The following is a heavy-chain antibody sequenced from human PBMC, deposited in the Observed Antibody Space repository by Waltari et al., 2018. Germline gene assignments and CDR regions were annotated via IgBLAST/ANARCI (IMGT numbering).Heavy chain of an antibody. D-gene: IGHD3-3*01. CDR3: ARDRYDFWSGYYFDN. CDR2: INGDGSST. Sequence: EVQLVESGGGLVQPGGSLRLSCAAYGFHFNSYWMHWVRQAPGKGLVWVSRINGDGSSTNYADSVKGRFTIFRDNVKNTLYLQMNSLRVEDTAVYYCARDRYDFWSGYYFDNWGQGTLVTVSS. J-gene: IGHJ4*02. CDR1: GFHFNSYW. V-gene: IGHV3-74*01.